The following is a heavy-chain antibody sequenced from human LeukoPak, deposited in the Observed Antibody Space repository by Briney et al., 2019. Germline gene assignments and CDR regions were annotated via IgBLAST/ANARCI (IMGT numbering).Heavy chain of an antibody. V-gene: IGHV4-61*08. J-gene: IGHJ2*01. CDR3: ARGTVAPSYWYFDL. Sequence: SETLSLTCTVSGGSISSGDYYWSWIRQPPGKGLEWIGYIYYSGSTNYNPSLKSRVTISVDTSKNQFSLKLSSVTAADTAVYYCARGTVAPSYWYFDLWGRGTLVTVSS. CDR1: GGSISSGDYY. CDR2: IYYSGST. D-gene: IGHD6-19*01.